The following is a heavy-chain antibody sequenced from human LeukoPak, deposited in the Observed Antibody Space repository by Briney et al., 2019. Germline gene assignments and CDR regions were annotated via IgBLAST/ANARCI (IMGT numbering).Heavy chain of an antibody. Sequence: SVKVSCKASGFTFSNSAMQWVRQARGQRLEWIGWIVVGSGNTNYAQKLQGRVTITRDMSTSIAYMELSSLRSDDTAVYYCAAEDDYIWKSYRSLDIWGQGTMVTVSS. D-gene: IGHD3-16*02. CDR3: AAEDDYIWKSYRSLDI. J-gene: IGHJ3*02. CDR2: IVVGSGNT. V-gene: IGHV1-58*02. CDR1: GFTFSNSA.